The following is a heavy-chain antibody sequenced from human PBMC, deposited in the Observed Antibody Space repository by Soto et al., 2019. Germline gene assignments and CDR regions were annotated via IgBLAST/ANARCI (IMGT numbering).Heavy chain of an antibody. V-gene: IGHV4-30-4*01. CDR2: IYYSGST. J-gene: IGHJ4*02. Sequence: SETLSLTCTVSGGSISSGDYYWSWIRQPPGKGLEWIGYIYYSGSTYYNPSLKSRVTISVDTSKNQFSLKLSSVTAADTAVYYCARGYCTNGVCYTVDYFDYWGQGTLLTVSS. CDR3: ARGYCTNGVCYTVDYFDY. CDR1: GGSISSGDYY. D-gene: IGHD2-8*01.